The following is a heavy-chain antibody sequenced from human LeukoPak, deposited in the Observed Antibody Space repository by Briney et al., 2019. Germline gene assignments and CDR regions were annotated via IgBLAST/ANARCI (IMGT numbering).Heavy chain of an antibody. CDR2: ISGSGGST. Sequence: PGGSLRLSCAASGFTFSSYAMSWVRQAPGKGLEWVSAISGSGGSTYYADSVKGRFTISRDNSKNTLYLQMNSLRAKDTAVYYCAKSQYSGSYISLDYWGQGTLVTVSS. V-gene: IGHV3-23*01. D-gene: IGHD1-26*01. CDR3: AKSQYSGSYISLDY. CDR1: GFTFSSYA. J-gene: IGHJ4*02.